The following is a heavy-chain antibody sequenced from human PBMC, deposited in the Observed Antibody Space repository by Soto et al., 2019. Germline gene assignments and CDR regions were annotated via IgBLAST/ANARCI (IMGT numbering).Heavy chain of an antibody. Sequence: LRLSCAASGFTFSNAWMSWVRQAPGKGLEWVGRIKSKTDGGTTDYAAPVKGRFTISRDDSKNTLYLQMNSLKTEDTAVYYCTTTITISTGYGMDVWGQGTTVTVYS. CDR1: GFTFSNAW. CDR3: TTTITISTGYGMDV. J-gene: IGHJ6*02. D-gene: IGHD3-3*01. V-gene: IGHV3-15*01. CDR2: IKSKTDGGTT.